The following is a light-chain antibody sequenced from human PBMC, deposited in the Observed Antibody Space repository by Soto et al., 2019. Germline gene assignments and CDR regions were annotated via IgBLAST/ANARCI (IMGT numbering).Light chain of an antibody. J-gene: IGLJ2*01. CDR1: SSDVGGYNC. CDR3: SSYGVSYLGL. V-gene: IGLV2-8*01. CDR2: DVT. Sequence: QSALTQPPSASGSPGQSVTFSCTGTSSDVGGYNCVSWYQQHPGKAPKLIIYDVTKRPSGVPDRFSGSKSGNTPSLTGSELQAEDEADYYSSSYGVSYLGLFGGGTKLTVL.